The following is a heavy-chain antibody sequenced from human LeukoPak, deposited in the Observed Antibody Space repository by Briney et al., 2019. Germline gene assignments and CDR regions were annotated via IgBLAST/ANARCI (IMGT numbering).Heavy chain of an antibody. Sequence: PGGSLRLSCAASGFTFSSYAMHWVRQAPGKGLEYVSAISSNGGSTYYANSVKGRFTISRDNSKNTLYLQMGSLRAEDMAVYYRARGVLMVYAKPLFDYWGQGTLVTVSS. D-gene: IGHD2-8*01. CDR2: ISSNGGST. V-gene: IGHV3-64*01. CDR3: ARGVLMVYAKPLFDY. J-gene: IGHJ4*02. CDR1: GFTFSSYA.